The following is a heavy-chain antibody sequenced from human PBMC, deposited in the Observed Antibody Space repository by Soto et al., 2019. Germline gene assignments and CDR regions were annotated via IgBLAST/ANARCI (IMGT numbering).Heavy chain of an antibody. V-gene: IGHV4-39*01. Sequence: QLQLQESGPGLVKPSETLSLTCTVSGGSISSSSYYWGWIRQPPGKGLEWIGSIYYSGSTYYNPSLKSRVTISVETSKNQFSLKLSSVTAADTAVYYCARHDDSSGYWGYYYYYYGMDVWGQGTTVTVSS. CDR2: IYYSGST. J-gene: IGHJ6*02. CDR1: GGSISSSSYY. D-gene: IGHD3-22*01. CDR3: ARHDDSSGYWGYYYYYYGMDV.